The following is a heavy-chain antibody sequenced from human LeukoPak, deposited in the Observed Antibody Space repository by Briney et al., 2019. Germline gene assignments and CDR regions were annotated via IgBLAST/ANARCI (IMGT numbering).Heavy chain of an antibody. Sequence: SETLSLTCTVSGGSISSSSYYWGWIRQPPGKGLEWIGSIYYSGSTYYNPSLKSRVTISVDTSKNQFSLKLSSVTAADTAVYYCARHFYGSWSSWFDPWGQGTLVTVSS. CDR3: ARHFYGSWSSWFDP. V-gene: IGHV4-39*01. J-gene: IGHJ5*02. CDR1: GGSISSSSYY. D-gene: IGHD6-13*01. CDR2: IYYSGST.